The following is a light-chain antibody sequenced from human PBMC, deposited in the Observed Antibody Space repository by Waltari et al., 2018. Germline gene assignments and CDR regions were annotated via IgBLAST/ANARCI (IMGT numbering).Light chain of an antibody. Sequence: SYVLTQPPSVSVAPGPTATLTCDGINIGNIRVHWYQKKTGQAPVLVVYDDSDRPSGIPERISGSKSGSTATLTISRVEAGDEADYYCQVWDSSDDVVVFGGGTKLTVL. CDR2: DDS. J-gene: IGLJ2*01. V-gene: IGLV3-21*02. CDR3: QVWDSSDDVVV. CDR1: NIGNIR.